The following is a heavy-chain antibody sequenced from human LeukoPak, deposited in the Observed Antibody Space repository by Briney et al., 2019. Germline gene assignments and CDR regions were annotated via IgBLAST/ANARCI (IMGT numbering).Heavy chain of an antibody. D-gene: IGHD5-12*01. Sequence: GGSLRLSCAASGFTFSDYYMSWLRQAPGKGPEWVSYISSSGSTISSAHSVTGRFTISRDNAKNSLYLQMNSLRAEDTAVYYCAREVRGYSGYGDYWGQGTLVTVSS. CDR1: GFTFSDYY. CDR2: ISSSGSTI. J-gene: IGHJ4*02. V-gene: IGHV3-11*04. CDR3: AREVRGYSGYGDY.